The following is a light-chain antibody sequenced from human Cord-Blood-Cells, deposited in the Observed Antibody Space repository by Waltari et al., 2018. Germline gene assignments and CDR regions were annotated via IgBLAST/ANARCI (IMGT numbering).Light chain of an antibody. CDR3: SSYTSSSTYV. J-gene: IGLJ1*01. CDR1: SSDVGSYNR. V-gene: IGLV2-18*02. CDR2: EVS. Sequence: QSALTPPPSVSGCPGQSVTISCTGTSSDVGSYNRLSWYQQPPGTAPKLMIYEVSNRPSGVPDRFSGSKSGNTASLTISGLQAEDEADYYCSSYTSSSTYVFGTGTKVTVL.